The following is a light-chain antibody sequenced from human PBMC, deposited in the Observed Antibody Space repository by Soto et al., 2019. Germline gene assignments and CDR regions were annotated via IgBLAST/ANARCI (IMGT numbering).Light chain of an antibody. CDR3: QTWGNGIQV. CDR1: SGHSTYS. CDR2: LNSDGRH. J-gene: IGLJ2*01. V-gene: IGLV4-69*02. Sequence: QSVLTQSPSASASLGASVKLTCSLSSGHSTYSIAWHQQQPEKGPRYLMKLNSDGRHFKGDGIPDRFSGSSSGAERYLTISSLQSEDEAEYYCQTWGNGIQVFGGGTKVTVL.